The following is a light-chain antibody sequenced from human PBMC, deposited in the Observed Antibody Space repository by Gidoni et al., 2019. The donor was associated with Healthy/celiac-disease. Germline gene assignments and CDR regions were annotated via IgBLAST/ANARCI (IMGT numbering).Light chain of an antibody. CDR2: GAS. Sequence: EIVLTQSPGTPSLSPGERDTLTCRASQRVSSSYLAWYQQKPGQAPRLLIYGASSRATGIPDRFSGSGSGTDFTLTISRLEPEDFAVYYCQQCDSSPLTFGQGTKVEIK. CDR1: QRVSSSY. CDR3: QQCDSSPLT. V-gene: IGKV3-20*01. J-gene: IGKJ1*01.